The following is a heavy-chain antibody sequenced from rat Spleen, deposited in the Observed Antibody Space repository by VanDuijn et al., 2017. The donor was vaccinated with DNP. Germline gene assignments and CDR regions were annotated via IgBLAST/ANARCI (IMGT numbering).Heavy chain of an antibody. Sequence: EVQLVESGGGLVQPGRSLKLSCSASGFTFSDYYMAWVRQAPTKGLEWVAYLSYDGGSTYYGDSVKGRFTISRDNAKSTLYLQMNSLRSEDTATYYCARTSYGGPMDAWGQGTSVTVSS. V-gene: IGHV5-22*01. CDR3: ARTSYGGPMDA. CDR2: LSYDGGST. J-gene: IGHJ4*01. CDR1: GFTFSDYY. D-gene: IGHD1-11*01.